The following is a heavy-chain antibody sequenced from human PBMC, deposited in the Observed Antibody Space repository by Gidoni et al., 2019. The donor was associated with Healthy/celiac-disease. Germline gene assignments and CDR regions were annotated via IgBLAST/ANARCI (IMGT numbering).Heavy chain of an antibody. Sequence: EVQLVESGGGLVQPGGSLRLSCAASGSPFSSYDMHWVRQATGKGLEWVSAIGTAGDTYYPGSVKGRFTISRENAKNSLYLQMNSLRAGDTAVYYCARDNGGYCSGGSCSGFDYWGQGTLVTVSS. CDR1: GSPFSSYD. D-gene: IGHD2-15*01. V-gene: IGHV3-13*01. CDR3: ARDNGGYCSGGSCSGFDY. J-gene: IGHJ4*02. CDR2: IGTAGDT.